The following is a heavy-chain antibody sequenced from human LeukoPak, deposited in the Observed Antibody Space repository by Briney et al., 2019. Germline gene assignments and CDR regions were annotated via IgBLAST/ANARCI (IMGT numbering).Heavy chain of an antibody. Sequence: PGGSLRLSCAASGFTFDDYAMHWVRQAPGKGLEWVSGISWNSGSIGYADSVKGRFTISRDNAKNSLYLQMNSLRAEDTALYYCAKLLSGYDSRLDAFDIWGQGTMVTVSS. D-gene: IGHD3-22*01. CDR2: ISWNSGSI. V-gene: IGHV3-9*01. CDR3: AKLLSGYDSRLDAFDI. J-gene: IGHJ3*02. CDR1: GFTFDDYA.